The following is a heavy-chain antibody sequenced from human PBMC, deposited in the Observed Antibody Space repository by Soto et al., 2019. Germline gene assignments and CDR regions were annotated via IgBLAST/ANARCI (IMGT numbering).Heavy chain of an antibody. CDR1: GGPFSGYL. Sequence: SETLSLTCAVNGGPFSGYLWSWIRQPPGKGLVWIGEINHSGSTKYTPSLKSRVTISIDTSKNQFSLRLSSVTAADTAVYYCARATQFFYDSSGYSKNFDFWGQGTLVTVSS. CDR2: INHSGST. V-gene: IGHV4-34*01. D-gene: IGHD3-22*01. CDR3: ARATQFFYDSSGYSKNFDF. J-gene: IGHJ4*02.